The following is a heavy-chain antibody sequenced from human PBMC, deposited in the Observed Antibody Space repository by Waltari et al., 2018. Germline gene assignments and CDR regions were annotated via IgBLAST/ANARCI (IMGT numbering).Heavy chain of an antibody. D-gene: IGHD3-22*01. CDR2: INPNSGGA. Sequence: QVQLTQSGAEVKKPGASVKVSCKASGYSFSAYYIYWVRQAPGQGLECMGWINPNSGGATYAQKFQGRVTMTRDTSISTAYMELSGLTSDDTAIYYCTKNRDSRGWDHHYYGMDAWGQGAKVTVSS. CDR1: GYSFSAYY. CDR3: TKNRDSRGWDHHYYGMDA. J-gene: IGHJ6*02. V-gene: IGHV1-2*02.